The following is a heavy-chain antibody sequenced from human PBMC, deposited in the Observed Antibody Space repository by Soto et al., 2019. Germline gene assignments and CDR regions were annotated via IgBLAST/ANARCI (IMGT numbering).Heavy chain of an antibody. CDR1: GGTFSSYD. CDR2: IIPIFGTA. J-gene: IGHJ6*02. D-gene: IGHD2-8*01. Sequence: QVQLVQSGAEVKKPGSSVKVSCKASGGTFSSYDISWVRQAPGQGLEWMGGIIPIFGTANYAQKFQGRVTITADESTSTAYMELSSLRSEDTAVYYCARGRMVYVRCAYYGMDVWGQGTTVTVSS. CDR3: ARGRMVYVRCAYYGMDV. V-gene: IGHV1-69*12.